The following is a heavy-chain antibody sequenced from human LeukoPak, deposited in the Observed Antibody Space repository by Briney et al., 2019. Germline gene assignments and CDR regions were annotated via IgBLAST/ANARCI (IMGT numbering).Heavy chain of an antibody. CDR3: ARGGYSYGFDY. CDR1: GYSISSGYY. J-gene: IGHJ4*02. D-gene: IGHD5-18*01. Sequence: PSETLSLTCAVSGYSISSGYYWGWIRQPPGKGLEWIGSINHSGSTNYNPSLKSRVTISVDTSKNQFSLKLSSVAAADTAVYYCARGGYSYGFDYWGQGTLVTVSS. V-gene: IGHV4-38-2*01. CDR2: INHSGST.